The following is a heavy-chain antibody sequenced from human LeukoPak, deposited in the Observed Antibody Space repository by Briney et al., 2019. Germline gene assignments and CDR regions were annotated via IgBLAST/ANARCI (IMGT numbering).Heavy chain of an antibody. CDR3: ARDARYYYDSSGYSYYMDV. CDR1: GGTFSSYA. V-gene: IGHV1-69*05. D-gene: IGHD3-22*01. Sequence: ASVKVSCKASGGTFSSYAISWVRQAPGQGLEWMGGIIPIFGTANYAQKLQGRVTITTDESTSTAYMELSSLRSEDTAVYYCARDARYYYDSSGYSYYMDVWGKGTTVTVSS. J-gene: IGHJ6*03. CDR2: IIPIFGTA.